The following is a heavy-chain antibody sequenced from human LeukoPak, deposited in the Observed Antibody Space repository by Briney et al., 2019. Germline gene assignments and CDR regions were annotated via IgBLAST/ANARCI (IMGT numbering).Heavy chain of an antibody. CDR2: IYYSGST. J-gene: IGHJ3*02. CDR1: GGSISSSSYY. Sequence: PSETLSLTCTVSGGSISSSSYYWGWIRQPPGKGLEWIGSIYYSGSTYYNPSLKSRVTISVDTSKNQFSLKLSSVTAADTAVYYCARDNGGWSPYGAFDIWGQGTMVTVSS. D-gene: IGHD6-19*01. V-gene: IGHV4-39*07. CDR3: ARDNGGWSPYGAFDI.